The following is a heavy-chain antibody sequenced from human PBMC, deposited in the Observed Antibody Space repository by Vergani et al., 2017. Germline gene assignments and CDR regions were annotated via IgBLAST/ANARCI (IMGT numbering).Heavy chain of an antibody. Sequence: QVQLVQSGAEVKKPGSSVKVSCKASGGTFSSYAISWVRQAPGQGLEWMGGIIPIFGTANYAQKFQGRVTITADKSTSTAYMELSSLRSEDTAVYYCARDGEQLVNSNYYYYGMDVWGQGTTVTVSS. CDR2: IIPIFGTA. J-gene: IGHJ6*02. V-gene: IGHV1-69*06. D-gene: IGHD6-6*01. CDR1: GGTFSSYA. CDR3: ARDGEQLVNSNYYYYGMDV.